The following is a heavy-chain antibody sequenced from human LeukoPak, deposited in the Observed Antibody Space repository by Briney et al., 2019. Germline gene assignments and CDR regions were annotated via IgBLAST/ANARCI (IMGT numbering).Heavy chain of an antibody. CDR2: ISNTGIYI. V-gene: IGHV3-21*01. CDR3: ARGGSIAAAGTTDFDY. CDR1: GFTFSNYG. D-gene: IGHD6-13*01. Sequence: GSLKLSCAASGFTFSNYGLNWVRQAPGKGLEWVSSISNTGIYINYADSVKGRLTISRDNAKNSLYLQMNSLRAEDTAVYYCARGGSIAAAGTTDFDYWGQGTLVTVSS. J-gene: IGHJ4*02.